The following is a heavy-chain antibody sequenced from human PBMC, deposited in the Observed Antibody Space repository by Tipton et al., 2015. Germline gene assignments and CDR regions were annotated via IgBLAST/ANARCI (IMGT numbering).Heavy chain of an antibody. D-gene: IGHD3-22*01. CDR1: GGTFSSYA. CDR3: ARVGLSGYYFPFDY. J-gene: IGHJ4*02. Sequence: QSGAEVKKPGSSVNVSCKASGGTFSSYAINWLRQAPGEGLEWMGWIRGYNGNTNYAEKFQGRVTMTTETSTSTAYMELRSLRSDDTAVYYCARVGLSGYYFPFDYWGQGTLVTVSS. CDR2: IRGYNGNT. V-gene: IGHV1-18*01.